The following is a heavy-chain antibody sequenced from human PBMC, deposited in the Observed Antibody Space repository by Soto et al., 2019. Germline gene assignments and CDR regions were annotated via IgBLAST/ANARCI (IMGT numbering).Heavy chain of an antibody. CDR2: ISGGGGST. CDR3: AREDESSGYAGTFQN. V-gene: IGHV3-23*01. D-gene: IGHD3-22*01. CDR1: GFTFSSSA. Sequence: PGGSLRLSCAASGFTFSSSAMSWVRQAPGKGLEWVSAISGGGGSTYYADSVKGRFTISRDNSKNELHLEMNSLRVEDTALYYCAREDESSGYAGTFQNWGQGTLVTVSS. J-gene: IGHJ1*01.